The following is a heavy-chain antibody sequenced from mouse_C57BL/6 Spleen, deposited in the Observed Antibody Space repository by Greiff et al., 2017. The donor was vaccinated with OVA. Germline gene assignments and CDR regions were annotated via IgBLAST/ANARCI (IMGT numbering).Heavy chain of an antibody. CDR2: ISSGSSTI. D-gene: IGHD1-1*01. V-gene: IGHV5-17*01. J-gene: IGHJ3*01. CDR3: ARRDYYGSSLFAY. CDR1: GFTFSDYG. Sequence: EVKLVESGGGLVKPGGSLKLSCAASGFTFSDYGMHWVRQAPEKGLEWVAYISSGSSTIYYADTVKGRFTLSRDNADNTLFLQMTSLSSEDTAMYYCARRDYYGSSLFAYWGQGTLVTVSA.